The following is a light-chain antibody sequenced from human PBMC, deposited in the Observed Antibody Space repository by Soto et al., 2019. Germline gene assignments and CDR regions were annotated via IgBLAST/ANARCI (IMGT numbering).Light chain of an antibody. Sequence: QSVLTQPRSVSGSPGQSVTVSCTGTSSDVGGYNYVSWYQQHPGKAPKLIIYDVNKRPSGVPDRFSGSKSGNTASLTISGLQAADEADFYCCSYAGSYTQWVFGGGTKLTVL. CDR1: SSDVGGYNY. J-gene: IGLJ3*02. V-gene: IGLV2-11*01. CDR2: DVN. CDR3: CSYAGSYTQWV.